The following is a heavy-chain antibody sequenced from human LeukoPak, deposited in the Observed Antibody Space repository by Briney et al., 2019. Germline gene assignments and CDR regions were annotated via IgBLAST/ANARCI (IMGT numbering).Heavy chain of an antibody. V-gene: IGHV4-31*11. CDR2: IYYSGST. Sequence: SETLSLTCAVSGGSINSGVYSWGWIRQHPGKGLEWIGYIYYSGSTYYNPSLKSRVTISVDTSKNQFSLKLSSVTAADTAVYYCARAPIVVVPAATSNWFDPWGQGTLVTVSS. CDR3: ARAPIVVVPAATSNWFDP. J-gene: IGHJ5*02. D-gene: IGHD2-2*01. CDR1: GGSINSGVYS.